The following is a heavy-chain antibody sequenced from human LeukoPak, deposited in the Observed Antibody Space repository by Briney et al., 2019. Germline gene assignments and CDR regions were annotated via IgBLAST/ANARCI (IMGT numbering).Heavy chain of an antibody. V-gene: IGHV4-31*03. CDR1: GGSISSGGYY. CDR3: AGQQLYYFDY. Sequence: PSETLSLTCTVSGGSISSGGYYWSWIRQHPGKGLEWIGYIYYSGSTYYNPSLKSRVTISVDTSKNQFSLKLSSVTAADTAVYYRAGQQLYYFDYWGQGTLVTVSS. D-gene: IGHD6-13*01. CDR2: IYYSGST. J-gene: IGHJ4*02.